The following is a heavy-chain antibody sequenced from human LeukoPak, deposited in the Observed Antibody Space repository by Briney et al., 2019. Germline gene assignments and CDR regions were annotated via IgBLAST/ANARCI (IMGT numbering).Heavy chain of an antibody. CDR2: INRDGSEK. CDR1: GFTFSSYW. J-gene: IGHJ4*02. D-gene: IGHD3-22*01. Sequence: GGSLRLSCAASGFTFSSYWMSWVRQAPGKGLERVANINRDGSEKYYVDSVKGRFSISRDNAKNSLYLQMNSLRAEDTAVYYCVRDDSSGYYYFDYWGQGTQVTVSS. CDR3: VRDDSSGYYYFDY. V-gene: IGHV3-7*01.